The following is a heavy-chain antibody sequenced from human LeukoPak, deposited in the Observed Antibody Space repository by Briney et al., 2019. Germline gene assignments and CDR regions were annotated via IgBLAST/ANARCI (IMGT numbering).Heavy chain of an antibody. Sequence: SVKVSCKPSGGTFSSYAISWVRQAPGQGLEWMGRIIAILGIANYAQKFQGRVTITADKSTSTAYMELSSLRCEDTAVYYCARVGIVAFDWYFDLWGRGRLVTVSS. CDR3: ARVGIVAFDWYFDL. D-gene: IGHD5-12*01. V-gene: IGHV1-69*04. CDR2: IIAILGIA. J-gene: IGHJ2*01. CDR1: GGTFSSYA.